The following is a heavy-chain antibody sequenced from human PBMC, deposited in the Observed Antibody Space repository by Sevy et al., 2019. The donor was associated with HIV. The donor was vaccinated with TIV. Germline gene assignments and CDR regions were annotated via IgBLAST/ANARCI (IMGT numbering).Heavy chain of an antibody. V-gene: IGHV4-59*01. D-gene: IGHD2-21*02. CDR2: IYYSGST. CDR1: GGSISSYY. CDR3: ARGGEAAYCGGDCYRPFDY. J-gene: IGHJ4*02. Sequence: SETLSLTCTVSGGSISSYYWSWIRQPPGKGLEWIGYIYYSGSTNYNPSLKSRVTITVDTSKNQFPLKRSSVTAADTAVYYCARGGEAAYCGGDCYRPFDYWGQGTLVTVSS.